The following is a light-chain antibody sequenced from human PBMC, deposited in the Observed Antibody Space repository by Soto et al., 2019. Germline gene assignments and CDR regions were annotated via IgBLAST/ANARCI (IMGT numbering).Light chain of an antibody. CDR3: QQYGSSPGT. CDR2: GAS. Sequence: EIVLTQSPGTLSLSPGERATLSCRASRSVSSDYLAWYQQKPGQSPSLLIYGASTRATGVPDNFRGRGFGTYFTLYINTVGPEDFAVYYCQQYGSSPGTFGQGTKVEIK. CDR1: RSVSSDY. V-gene: IGKV3-20*01. J-gene: IGKJ1*01.